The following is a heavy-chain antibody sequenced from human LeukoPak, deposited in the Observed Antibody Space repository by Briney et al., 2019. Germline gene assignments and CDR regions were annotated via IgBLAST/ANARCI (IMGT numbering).Heavy chain of an antibody. CDR2: IRSKANSYAT. J-gene: IGHJ4*02. Sequence: GGSLKLSCAASGFTFSGSAMHWVRQASGKGLEWVGRIRSKANSYATAYAAPVKGRFTISRDDSRNTAYLQMNSLKTEDTAVYYCTRRPGGGLDYWGQGTLVTVSS. CDR3: TRRPGGGLDY. CDR1: GFTFSGSA. D-gene: IGHD1-1*01. V-gene: IGHV3-73*01.